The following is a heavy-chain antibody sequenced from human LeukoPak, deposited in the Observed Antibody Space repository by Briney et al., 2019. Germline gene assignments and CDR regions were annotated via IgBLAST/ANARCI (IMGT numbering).Heavy chain of an antibody. CDR1: GGSFSDYY. Sequence: KPSETLSLTCAVYGGSFSDYYWSWIRQPPGKGLEWIGEISHSGSTNYNPSLKSRVTLSIDTSKNQFSLNLSSVTAADTAVYYCARDGRGAAGLDYWGQGTLVTVSS. J-gene: IGHJ4*02. CDR2: ISHSGST. D-gene: IGHD6-13*01. CDR3: ARDGRGAAGLDY. V-gene: IGHV4-34*01.